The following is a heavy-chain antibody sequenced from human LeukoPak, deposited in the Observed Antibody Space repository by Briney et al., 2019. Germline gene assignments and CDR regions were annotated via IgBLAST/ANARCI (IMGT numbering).Heavy chain of an antibody. D-gene: IGHD3-10*01. Sequence: PGGSLRLSCAASGFTFNSYWMHWVRQAPGKGLVWVSRISTDGSRTSYADSVKGRFAFSRDNAKHTLYMQIHRLRAADTAVYYCARSTSGSYEQFDCWGQGTLVTVSS. CDR2: ISTDGSRT. CDR1: GFTFNSYW. J-gene: IGHJ4*02. V-gene: IGHV3-74*01. CDR3: ARSTSGSYEQFDC.